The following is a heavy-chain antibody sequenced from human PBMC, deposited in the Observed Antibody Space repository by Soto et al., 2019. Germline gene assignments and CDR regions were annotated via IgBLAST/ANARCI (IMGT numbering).Heavy chain of an antibody. V-gene: IGHV3-23*01. CDR3: AKVRYDSSGYYDY. Sequence: PGGSLRLSSAASGFTFSSYAMSWVRQAPGKGLEWVSAISGSGGSTYYADSVKGRFTISRDNSKNTLYLQMNSLRAEDTAVYYCAKVRYDSSGYYDYWGQGTLVTVSS. CDR2: ISGSGGST. J-gene: IGHJ4*02. CDR1: GFTFSSYA. D-gene: IGHD3-22*01.